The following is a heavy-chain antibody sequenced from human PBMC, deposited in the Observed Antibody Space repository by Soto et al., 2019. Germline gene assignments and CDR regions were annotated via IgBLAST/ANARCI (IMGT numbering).Heavy chain of an antibody. CDR1: GFNFKKFA. J-gene: IGHJ4*02. V-gene: IGHV3-23*01. CDR3: AKADGQQWLIPHLDN. CDR2: ISCCGGSA. D-gene: IGHD6-19*01. Sequence: EVQLLESGGGVVQPGGSLRLSCVASGFNFKKFAMPWVRQAAGEGLEWVSGISCCGGSASYADSVKGRFSIARDDSKNTVSLQLNSLRVEDTAQYYCAKADGQQWLIPHLDNWGQGTLVTVS.